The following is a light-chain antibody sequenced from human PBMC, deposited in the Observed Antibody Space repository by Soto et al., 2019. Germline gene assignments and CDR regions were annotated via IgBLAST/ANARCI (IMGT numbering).Light chain of an antibody. CDR1: QSVSSK. CDR2: GAS. V-gene: IGKV3-15*01. Sequence: EIVLTQSPGTLSVSPGERATLSCRASQSVSSKLAWYQQKPGQAPRLLFYGASTGATGIPARFSGSGSETEFTLSTSILQSEDFAVYYCQQYNNWPGTFGQGTKVDIK. CDR3: QQYNNWPGT. J-gene: IGKJ1*01.